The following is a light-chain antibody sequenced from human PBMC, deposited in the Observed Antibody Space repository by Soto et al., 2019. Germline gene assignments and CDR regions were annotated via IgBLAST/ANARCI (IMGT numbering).Light chain of an antibody. CDR2: EVN. CDR3: SSYAGSNNYV. Sequence: QSALTQPASLSGSPGQSITISCTGTSSDIGAYDYVSWFQQHPGKAPKLMISEVNNRPSGVPDRFSGSKSGDTASLTVSGLQAADEADYYCSSYAGSNNYVFGTGTKLTVL. CDR1: SSDIGAYDY. V-gene: IGLV2-8*01. J-gene: IGLJ1*01.